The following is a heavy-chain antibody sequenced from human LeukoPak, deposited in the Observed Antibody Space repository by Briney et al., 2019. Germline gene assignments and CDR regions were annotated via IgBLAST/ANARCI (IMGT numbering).Heavy chain of an antibody. CDR1: GFTFSNYW. CDR2: INGDGSDT. J-gene: IGHJ4*02. Sequence: PGGSLRLSHAASGFTFSNYWMHWVRQAPGKGLVCVSRINGDGSDTNYADSVRGRFTISRDNAKNTLSLQMNSLRAEDTAVYYCARALGGYGHFDYWGQGTLVTVSS. D-gene: IGHD5-12*01. V-gene: IGHV3-74*01. CDR3: ARALGGYGHFDY.